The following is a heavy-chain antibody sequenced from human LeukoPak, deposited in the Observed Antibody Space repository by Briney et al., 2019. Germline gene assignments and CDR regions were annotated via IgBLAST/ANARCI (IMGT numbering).Heavy chain of an antibody. Sequence: PGGSLRLSCAASGFTFSSYWMHWVRQAPGKGLVWVSRINSDGSSTSYADSVKGRFTISRDNAKNTLYLQMNSLRAEDTAVYYCARELKLWLEYYYYYMDVWGKGTTVTVSS. J-gene: IGHJ6*03. CDR1: GFTFSSYW. V-gene: IGHV3-74*01. CDR3: ARELKLWLEYYYYYMDV. D-gene: IGHD6-19*01. CDR2: INSDGSST.